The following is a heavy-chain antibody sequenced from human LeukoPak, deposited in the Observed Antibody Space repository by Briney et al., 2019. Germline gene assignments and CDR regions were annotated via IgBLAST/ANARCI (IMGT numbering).Heavy chain of an antibody. D-gene: IGHD2-15*01. Sequence: GGSLRLSCAASGFTFDDYAMHWVRQAPGKGLEWVSLISGDGGSTYYADSVKGRFTISRDNSKNSLYLQMNSLGTEDTALYYCAKDRYCSGGSCPNWFDPWGQGTLVTVSS. V-gene: IGHV3-43*02. CDR2: ISGDGGST. CDR1: GFTFDDYA. J-gene: IGHJ5*02. CDR3: AKDRYCSGGSCPNWFDP.